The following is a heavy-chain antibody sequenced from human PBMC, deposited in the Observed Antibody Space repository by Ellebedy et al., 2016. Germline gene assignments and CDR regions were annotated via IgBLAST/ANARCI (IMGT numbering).Heavy chain of an antibody. J-gene: IGHJ4*02. V-gene: IGHV4-61*01. D-gene: IGHD1-26*01. CDR3: ARGPLTYSFDY. CDR1: GGSVSSGSYY. CDR2: IYYSGST. Sequence: SETLSLTCTVSGGSVSSGSYYWSWIRQPPGKGLEWIGYIYYSGSTNYNPSLKSRVTISVDTSKNQFSLKLSSVTAADTAVYYCARGPLTYSFDYWGQGTLVTVSS.